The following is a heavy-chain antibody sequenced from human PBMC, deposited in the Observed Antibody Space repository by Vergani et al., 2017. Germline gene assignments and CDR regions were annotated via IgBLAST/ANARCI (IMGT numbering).Heavy chain of an antibody. Sequence: EGQRVESGGGLVKPGGSLRLSCAASGFIFSTYAMSWVRQAAGKGLEWVSGVSASGAPTYYADSVKGRVTISRDNSKNTVFLQKHSRRAEDSAIYYCVKEKIDLGSYFFDSWGHGILVTVSS. CDR3: VKEKIDLGSYFFDS. D-gene: IGHD2/OR15-2a*01. CDR1: GFIFSTYA. V-gene: IGHV3-23*04. J-gene: IGHJ4*01. CDR2: VSASGAPT.